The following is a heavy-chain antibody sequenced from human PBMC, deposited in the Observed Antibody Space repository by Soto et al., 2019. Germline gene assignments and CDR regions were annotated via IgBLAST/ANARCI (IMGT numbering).Heavy chain of an antibody. Sequence: PSETLSLTCTISGGSISSYFLSWIRQPAGKGLEWLGRISSNGDTNYNPSLRGRVSMSLDTSKNHFSLKLNSVTASDTAVYFCARELWVAVPGYYFDYWGQGTLVTVSS. CDR1: GGSISSYF. V-gene: IGHV4-4*07. D-gene: IGHD6-19*01. CDR2: ISSNGDT. CDR3: ARELWVAVPGYYFDY. J-gene: IGHJ4*02.